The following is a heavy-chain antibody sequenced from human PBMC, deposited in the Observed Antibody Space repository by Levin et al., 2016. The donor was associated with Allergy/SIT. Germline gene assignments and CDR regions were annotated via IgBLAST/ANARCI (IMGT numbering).Heavy chain of an antibody. D-gene: IGHD3-9*01. Sequence: SETLSLTCAVYGGSFSGYYWSWIRQPPGKGLEWIGEINHSGSTNYNPSLKSRVTISVDTSKNQFSLKLSSVTAADTAVYYCARGLPGRYPHRDYYYYYYMDVWGKGTTVTVSS. J-gene: IGHJ6*03. CDR2: INHSGST. CDR1: GGSFSGYY. V-gene: IGHV4-34*01. CDR3: ARGLPGRYPHRDYYYYYYMDV.